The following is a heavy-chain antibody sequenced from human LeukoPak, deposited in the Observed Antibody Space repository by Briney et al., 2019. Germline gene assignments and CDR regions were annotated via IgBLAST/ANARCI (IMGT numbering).Heavy chain of an antibody. Sequence: GGSLRLSCAASGFTFSSYGMHWVRQAPGKGLEWVAVISYDGSNKYYADSVKGRFTISRDNSKNTLYLQMNSLRAEDTAIYYCAKVLESHTDYWGQGTLVTVSS. CDR3: AKVLESHTDY. CDR1: GFTFSSYG. V-gene: IGHV3-30*18. CDR2: ISYDGSNK. D-gene: IGHD2/OR15-2a*01. J-gene: IGHJ4*02.